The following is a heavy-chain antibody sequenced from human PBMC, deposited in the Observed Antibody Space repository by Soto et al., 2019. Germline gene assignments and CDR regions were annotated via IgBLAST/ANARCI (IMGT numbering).Heavy chain of an antibody. Sequence: ASVKVSCKASGYTFTSYGISWVRQAPGQGLEWMGWISAYNGSTNYAQKLQGRVTMTTDTSTSTAYMELRSLRSDDTAVYYCATSLRGEWGCSGGMDVWGQGTTVTVSS. CDR2: ISAYNGST. CDR3: ATSLRGEWGCSGGMDV. J-gene: IGHJ6*02. CDR1: GYTFTSYG. D-gene: IGHD2-8*02. V-gene: IGHV1-18*01.